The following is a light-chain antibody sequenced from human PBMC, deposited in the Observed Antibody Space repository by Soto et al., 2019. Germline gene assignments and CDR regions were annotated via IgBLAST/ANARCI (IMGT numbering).Light chain of an antibody. V-gene: IGKV3-20*01. J-gene: IGKJ1*01. CDR2: RAS. CDR1: QSLSGNY. Sequence: NVLTQSPGTLSLSPGERATLSCRASQSLSGNYLAWYQQKPGQAPRVLIYRASIRATGISDRFSGSGSGTDFTLTISRLEPEDFAVYYCQQYGSSPRTFGQGTKVDI. CDR3: QQYGSSPRT.